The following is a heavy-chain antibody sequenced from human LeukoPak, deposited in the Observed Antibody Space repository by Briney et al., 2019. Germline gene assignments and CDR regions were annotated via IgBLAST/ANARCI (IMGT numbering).Heavy chain of an antibody. CDR1: GFTFSSYA. V-gene: IGHV3-23*01. CDR2: ISGSGGST. J-gene: IGHJ4*02. Sequence: GGSLRLSCAASGFTFSSYAMSWVRQAPGKGLEWVSAISGSGGSTYYADSVKGRFTISRDNSKNTLYLQMNSLRAEDTVVYYCAKDGIAVAGTPPRYWGQGTLVTVS. CDR3: AKDGIAVAGTPPRY. D-gene: IGHD6-19*01.